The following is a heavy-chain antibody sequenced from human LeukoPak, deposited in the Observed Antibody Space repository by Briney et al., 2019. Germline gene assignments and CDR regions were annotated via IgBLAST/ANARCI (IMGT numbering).Heavy chain of an antibody. V-gene: IGHV1-46*01. CDR1: GYTFTSYY. Sequence: ASVKVSCKASGYTFTSYYMHWVRQAPGQGLGWMGAISPSGDSTNYAQKFQGRVTMTGDTSTSTVYMELSTLRSEDTAVYYCARSAGGSTFSYWGQGTLVTVSS. J-gene: IGHJ4*02. CDR3: ARSAGGSTFSY. CDR2: ISPSGDST. D-gene: IGHD6-13*01.